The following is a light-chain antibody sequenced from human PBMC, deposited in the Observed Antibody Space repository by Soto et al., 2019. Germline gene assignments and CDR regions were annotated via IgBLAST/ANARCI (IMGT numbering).Light chain of an antibody. J-gene: IGKJ1*01. CDR3: QQYGTSPWT. CDR2: GAS. V-gene: IGKV3-20*01. CDR1: QSVSSSY. Sequence: EIVLTQSPGTLSLSPGERATLSCRASQSVSSSYLAWYQQKPGQAPRLLICGASSRATGIPDRFSGSGSGTDFTLTISRLEPEDVAVYYCQQYGTSPWTFGQATNVEIK.